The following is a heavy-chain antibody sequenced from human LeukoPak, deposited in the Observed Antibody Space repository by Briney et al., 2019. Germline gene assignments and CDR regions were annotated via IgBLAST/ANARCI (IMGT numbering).Heavy chain of an antibody. Sequence: GGSLRLSCAAAGFTVSNNYMSWVRQAPGRGLEWVSTIYSGGDTHYADSVKGRFTISRDNSKNRLYLQMSDLRAEDTAVYFCARSVSGVWLFDYWGRGTLVTVSS. D-gene: IGHD5/OR15-5a*01. J-gene: IGHJ4*02. V-gene: IGHV3-53*05. CDR3: ARSVSGVWLFDY. CDR1: GFTVSNNY. CDR2: IYSGGDT.